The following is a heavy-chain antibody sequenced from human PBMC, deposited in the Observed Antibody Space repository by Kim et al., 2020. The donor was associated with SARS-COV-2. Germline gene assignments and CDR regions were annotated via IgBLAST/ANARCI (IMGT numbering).Heavy chain of an antibody. D-gene: IGHD1-26*01. CDR2: ISWNSGSI. J-gene: IGHJ4*02. CDR1: GFTFGDYA. V-gene: IGHV3-9*01. CDR3: AKDGPSAPWELHYFDY. Sequence: GGSLRLSCAASGFTFGDYAMHWVRQAPGKGLEWVSGISWNSGSIGYADSVKGRFTISRDNAKNSLYLQMNSLRAEDTALYYCAKDGPSAPWELHYFDYWGQGTLVTVSS.